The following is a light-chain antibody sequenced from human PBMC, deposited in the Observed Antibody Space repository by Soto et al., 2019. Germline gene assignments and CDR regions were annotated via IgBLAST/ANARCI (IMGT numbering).Light chain of an antibody. Sequence: DIQMTQSPSSLSAYVGDRVTITCRASQSISNYLNWYQQKPGKAPKLLIYDVSSLESGVPSRFSGSGSGTEFTLTISSLQPDDFATYYCQQYNSYWTFGQGTKVDIK. V-gene: IGKV1-5*01. CDR2: DVS. CDR3: QQYNSYWT. J-gene: IGKJ1*01. CDR1: QSISNY.